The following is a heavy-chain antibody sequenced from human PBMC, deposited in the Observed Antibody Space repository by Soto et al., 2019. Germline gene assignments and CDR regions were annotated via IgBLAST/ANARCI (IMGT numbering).Heavy chain of an antibody. CDR2: IYYSGST. Sequence: SETLSLTCTVSGGSISSGGYYWSWIRQHPGKGLEWIGYIYYSGSTYYNPSLKSRVTISVDTSKNQFSLKLSSVTVADTAVYYCARDKRYYDSSGYYLYYFDCWGQGTMVTVYS. D-gene: IGHD3-22*01. CDR1: GGSISSGGYY. V-gene: IGHV4-31*03. CDR3: ARDKRYYDSSGYYLYYFDC. J-gene: IGHJ4*02.